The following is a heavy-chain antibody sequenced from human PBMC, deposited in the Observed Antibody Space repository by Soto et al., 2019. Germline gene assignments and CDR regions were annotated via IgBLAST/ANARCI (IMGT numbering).Heavy chain of an antibody. CDR3: ARVPGTIFGVVSGGMDV. CDR1: GFTFSSYA. D-gene: IGHD3-3*01. V-gene: IGHV3-30-3*01. J-gene: IGHJ6*02. Sequence: GGSLRLSCAASGFTFSSYAMHWVRQAPGKGLEWVAVISYDGSNKYYADSVKGRFTISRDNSKNTLYLQMNSLRAEDTAVYYCARVPGTIFGVVSGGMDVWGQGTTVTVSS. CDR2: ISYDGSNK.